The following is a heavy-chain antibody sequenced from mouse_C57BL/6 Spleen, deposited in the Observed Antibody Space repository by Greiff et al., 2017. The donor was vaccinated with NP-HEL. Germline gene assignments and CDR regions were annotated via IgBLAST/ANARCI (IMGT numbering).Heavy chain of an antibody. CDR2: IYPGDGDT. CDR1: GYAFSSYW. CDR3: ARGGYYGSSYVMDY. V-gene: IGHV1-80*01. D-gene: IGHD1-1*01. J-gene: IGHJ4*01. Sequence: QVQLQQSGAELVKPGASVKISCKASGYAFSSYWMNWVKQRPGKGLEWIGQIYPGDGDTNYNGKFKGKATLTADKSSSTAYMQLSSLTSEDSAVYFCARGGYYGSSYVMDYWGQGTSVTVSS.